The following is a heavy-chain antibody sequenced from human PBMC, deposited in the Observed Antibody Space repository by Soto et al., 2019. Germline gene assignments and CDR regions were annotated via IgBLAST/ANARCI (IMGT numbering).Heavy chain of an antibody. V-gene: IGHV3-15*07. J-gene: IGHJ5*02. CDR1: GFTFTIAW. CDR3: TTDSGVVDGSPTVIDISNPLETLP. Sequence: PGGSLRLSCTASGFTFTIAWMNWVRQAPGKGLEWVGRIRSKTDGGATEYAAPVRGRFTISRDDSKNTLYLQMNSLKTEDTAVYYCTTDSGVVDGSPTVIDISNPLETLPWG. D-gene: IGHD2-2*01. CDR2: IRSKTDGGAT.